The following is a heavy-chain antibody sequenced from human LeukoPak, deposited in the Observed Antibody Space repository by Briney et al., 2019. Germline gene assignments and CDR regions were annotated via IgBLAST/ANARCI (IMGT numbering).Heavy chain of an antibody. V-gene: IGHV3-21*01. CDR2: ISSSSSYI. J-gene: IGHJ6*03. D-gene: IGHD5-18*01. CDR1: GFTFSTYS. CDR3: ARGGDTAPYYYYMNV. Sequence: PGGSLRLSCAASGFTFSTYSMKWVRQAPGKGLEWVSSISSSSSYIYYADSVKGRFTISRDNAKNSLYLQMNSLRAEDTAVYYCARGGDTAPYYYYMNVWGKGTTVTVSS.